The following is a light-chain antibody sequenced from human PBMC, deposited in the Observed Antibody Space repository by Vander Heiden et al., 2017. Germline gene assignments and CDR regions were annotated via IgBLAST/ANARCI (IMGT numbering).Light chain of an antibody. V-gene: IGLV1-51*02. J-gene: IGLJ3*02. Sequence: QSVLTQPPSVSAAPGQKVSISCSGSRSNIGSNDVSGYQQLPGTAPKLLIYENKKRPSGIPDRFSGSKSGTSATLGISGLQTGDEADYYCGAWDSSLSAVVFGGGTKLTVL. CDR2: ENK. CDR1: RSNIGSND. CDR3: GAWDSSLSAVV.